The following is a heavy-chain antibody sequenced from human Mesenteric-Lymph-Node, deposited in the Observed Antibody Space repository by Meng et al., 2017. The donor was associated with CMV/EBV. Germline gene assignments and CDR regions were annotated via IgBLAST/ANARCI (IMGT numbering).Heavy chain of an antibody. V-gene: IGHV3-53*01. D-gene: IGHD1-26*01. CDR3: EEFEVG. CDR2: ISGSGDST. CDR1: GFTVSSNY. Sequence: GGSLRLSCAASGFTVSSNYMSWVRQAPGKGLEWVSVISGSGDSTYNADSVKGRFTISRDNSKNTLYLQMNSLRAEDTAVYYCEEFEVGWGQGTLVTVSS. J-gene: IGHJ4*02.